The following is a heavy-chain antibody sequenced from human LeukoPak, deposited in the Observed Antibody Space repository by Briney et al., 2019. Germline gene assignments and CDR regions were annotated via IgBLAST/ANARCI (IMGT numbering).Heavy chain of an antibody. CDR2: ITGNGVST. D-gene: IGHD6-13*01. Sequence: GGSLRLSCAASGFTFEDYGMHWVRQAPGKGLEWVSLITGNGVSTYYADSVKGRFTISRDNSKNSLYLQMNRLRTEDTALYYCAKCVYSNIYYWFDPWGQGTLVSVSS. V-gene: IGHV3-43*02. CDR3: AKCVYSNIYYWFDP. J-gene: IGHJ5*02. CDR1: GFTFEDYG.